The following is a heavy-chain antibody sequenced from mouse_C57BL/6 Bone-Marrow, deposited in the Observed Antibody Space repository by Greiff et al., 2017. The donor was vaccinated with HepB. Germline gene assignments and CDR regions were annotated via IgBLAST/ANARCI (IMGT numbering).Heavy chain of an antibody. V-gene: IGHV5-15*01. Sequence: EVKLMESGGGLVQPGGSLKLSCAASGFTFSDYGMAWVRQAPRKGPEWVAFISNLAYSIYYADTVTGRFTISRENAKNTLYLEMSSLRSEDTAMYYCARQRQGGYYYGSSYWYFDVWGTGTTVTVSS. D-gene: IGHD1-1*01. J-gene: IGHJ1*03. CDR2: ISNLAYSI. CDR3: ARQRQGGYYYGSSYWYFDV. CDR1: GFTFSDYG.